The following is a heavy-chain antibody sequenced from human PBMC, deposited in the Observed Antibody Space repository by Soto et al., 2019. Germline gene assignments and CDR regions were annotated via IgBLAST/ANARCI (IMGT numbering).Heavy chain of an antibody. CDR3: ARVGALGSSSCFDY. J-gene: IGHJ4*02. V-gene: IGHV4-34*01. D-gene: IGHD6-13*01. Sequence: SETLSLTCAVSGGSFSGHYWSWIRQPPGKGLEWIGELNHSGSTNYNPSLKSRVTISVDTSKNQFPLKLSSVTAADTAVYFCARVGALGSSSCFDYWCQGTLLTVSS. CDR1: GGSFSGHY. CDR2: LNHSGST.